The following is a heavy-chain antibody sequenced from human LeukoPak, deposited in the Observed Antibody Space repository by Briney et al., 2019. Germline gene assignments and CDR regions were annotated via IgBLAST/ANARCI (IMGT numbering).Heavy chain of an antibody. J-gene: IGHJ4*02. D-gene: IGHD2-15*01. CDR1: GFTFSSYW. V-gene: IGHV3-7*01. CDR2: INHNGNVN. Sequence: GGSLRLSCAASGFTFSSYWMNWARQAPGKGLEWVASINHNGNVNYYVDSVKGRFTISRDNTKNSLYLQMNSLRAEDTAVYYCGRDDYCSGGSCYSGHWGQGTLVTVSS. CDR3: GRDDYCSGGSCYSGH.